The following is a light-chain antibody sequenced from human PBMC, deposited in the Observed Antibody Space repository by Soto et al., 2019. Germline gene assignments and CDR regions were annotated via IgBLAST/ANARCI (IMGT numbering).Light chain of an antibody. Sequence: DSQMTQSPSTLAASVGDRDTITCRASQSVSTWLAWYQQKPGKPPKLLIYKASILQSGVSSRFSGSGSGTDFTLTISGLQPDDFATYYCQQYDRYPVTFGGGTKVDIK. CDR3: QQYDRYPVT. J-gene: IGKJ4*01. V-gene: IGKV1-5*03. CDR2: KAS. CDR1: QSVSTW.